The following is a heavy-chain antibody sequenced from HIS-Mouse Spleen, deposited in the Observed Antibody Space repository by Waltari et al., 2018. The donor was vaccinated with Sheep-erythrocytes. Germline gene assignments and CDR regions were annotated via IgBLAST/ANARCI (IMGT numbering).Heavy chain of an antibody. CDR2: IYPGDSDT. D-gene: IGHD3-3*01. J-gene: IGHJ3*02. Sequence: EVQLVQSGAEVKKPGESLKISCKGSGYSFTSYWIGWVRQMPGQGLEWMGIIYPGDSDTRYSPSFQGQVTISADKSISTAYLQWSSLKASDTAMYYCARGPVLRFLEWLPTDAFDIWGQGTMVTVSS. CDR1: GYSFTSYW. CDR3: ARGPVLRFLEWLPTDAFDI. V-gene: IGHV5-51*03.